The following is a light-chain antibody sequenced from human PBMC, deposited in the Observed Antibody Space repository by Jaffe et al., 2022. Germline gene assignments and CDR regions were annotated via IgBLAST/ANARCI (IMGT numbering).Light chain of an antibody. CDR2: YNN. J-gene: IGLJ3*02. CDR3: QVWDSDSDHQV. CDR1: NIVSKS. V-gene: IGLV3-21*04. Sequence: SYVLTQPPSVSVAPGKTATITCGANNIVSKSVHWYQQKTGQAPALVMYYNNDRPSGIPERFSGSNSGNTATLTISRVEAGDEADYYCQVWDSDSDHQVFGGGTRLTVL.